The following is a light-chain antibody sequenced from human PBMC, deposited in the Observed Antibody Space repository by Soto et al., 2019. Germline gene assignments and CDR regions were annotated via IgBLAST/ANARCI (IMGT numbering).Light chain of an antibody. Sequence: DIQMTQSPSTVSASVGDGVTITCRTSQSISTWLAWYQQKRGKAPNLLIYDASTLESGGPSGFSGSGSGTEFTLTISSLQPDDSATYYCQQYNSYPYTFGQGTKLEIK. CDR3: QQYNSYPYT. V-gene: IGKV1-5*01. CDR1: QSISTW. CDR2: DAS. J-gene: IGKJ2*01.